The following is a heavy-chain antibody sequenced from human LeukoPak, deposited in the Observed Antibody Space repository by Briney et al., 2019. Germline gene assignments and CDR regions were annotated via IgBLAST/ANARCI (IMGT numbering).Heavy chain of an antibody. J-gene: IGHJ5*02. V-gene: IGHV3-15*01. CDR3: TTGRGSSWYLNWFDP. D-gene: IGHD6-13*01. CDR1: GFTFSNAW. Sequence: GGSLRLSCAASGFTFSNAWMSWVRQAPGKGLEWVGRIKSKTDGGTTDYAAPVKGRFTISRDDSKNTLYLQMNSLKTEDTAVYYCTTGRGSSWYLNWFDPWGQGTLVSVS. CDR2: IKSKTDGGTT.